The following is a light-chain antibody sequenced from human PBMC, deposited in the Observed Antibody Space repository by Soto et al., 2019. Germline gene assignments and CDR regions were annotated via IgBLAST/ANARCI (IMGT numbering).Light chain of an antibody. CDR2: AVS. CDR3: QHFGDSVWT. CDR1: QSVSSSS. J-gene: IGKJ1*01. Sequence: EFVLTQSPGTLSLSPGERATLSCRASQSVSSSSVAWYRQRPGQAPRLLIYAVSSRAIDTPDRFSGSGSGTDFTLTISRLEPEDFAVYYCQHFGDSVWTFGQGTKVDIK. V-gene: IGKV3-20*01.